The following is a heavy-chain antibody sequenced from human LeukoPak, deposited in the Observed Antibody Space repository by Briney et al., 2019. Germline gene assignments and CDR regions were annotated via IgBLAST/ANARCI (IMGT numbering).Heavy chain of an antibody. Sequence: ASVKVSCKASGYTFTSYGISWVRQAPGRGLEWMGWISAYNGNTNYAQKLQGRVTMTTDTSTSTAYMELRSLRSDDTAVYYCARKGKLDFWRVYYGSPSPPPPGADYWGQETLVTVSS. CDR2: ISAYNGNT. CDR1: GYTFTSYG. V-gene: IGHV1-18*01. D-gene: IGHD3-3*01. J-gene: IGHJ4*02. CDR3: ARKGKLDFWRVYYGSPSPPPPGADY.